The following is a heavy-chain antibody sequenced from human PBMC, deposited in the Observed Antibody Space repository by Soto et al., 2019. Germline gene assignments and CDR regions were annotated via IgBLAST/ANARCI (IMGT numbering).Heavy chain of an antibody. CDR2: INPSGGST. Sequence: GASVKVSCKAPGDTFTSYYMHWVRQAPGQGLEWMGIINPSGGSTSYAQKFQGRVTMTRDTSTSTVYMELSSLRSEDTAVYYCARDRAVVVPAAISDYYYGMDVWGQGTTVTVSS. J-gene: IGHJ6*02. V-gene: IGHV1-46*01. D-gene: IGHD2-2*01. CDR3: ARDRAVVVPAAISDYYYGMDV. CDR1: GDTFTSYY.